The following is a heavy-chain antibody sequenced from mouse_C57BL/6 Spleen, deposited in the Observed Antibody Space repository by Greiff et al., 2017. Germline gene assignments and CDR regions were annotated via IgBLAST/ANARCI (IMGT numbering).Heavy chain of an antibody. CDR3: ARSRLDYAMDY. V-gene: IGHV1-80*01. J-gene: IGHJ4*01. Sequence: QVHVKQSGAELVKPGASVKISCKASGYAFSSYWMNWVKQRPGKGLEWIGQIYPGDGDTNYNGKFKGKATLTADKSSSTAYMQLSSLTSEDSAVYFCARSRLDYAMDYWGQGTSVTVSS. CDR2: IYPGDGDT. D-gene: IGHD2-4*01. CDR1: GYAFSSYW.